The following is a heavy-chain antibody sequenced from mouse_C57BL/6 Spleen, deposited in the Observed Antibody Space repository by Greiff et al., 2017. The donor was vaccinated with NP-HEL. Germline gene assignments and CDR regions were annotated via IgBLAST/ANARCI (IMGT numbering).Heavy chain of an antibody. J-gene: IGHJ4*01. V-gene: IGHV1-64*01. CDR1: GYTFTSYW. CDR3: ARRCTTVVVDY. CDR2: IHPNSGST. Sequence: QVQLQQPGAELVKPGASVKLSCKASGYTFTSYWMHWVKQRPGQGLEWIGMIHPNSGSTNYNEKFKSKATLTVDKSSSTAYMQLSSLTSEDSAVYYCARRCTTVVVDYWGQGTSVTVSS. D-gene: IGHD1-1*01.